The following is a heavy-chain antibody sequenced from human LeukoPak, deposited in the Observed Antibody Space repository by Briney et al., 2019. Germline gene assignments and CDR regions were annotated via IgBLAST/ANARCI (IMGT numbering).Heavy chain of an antibody. Sequence: GASVKVSCKASGYTFTGYYMHWVRQAPGQGLEWMGWINPNSGGTNYAQNFQGRVTMTRDTSISTAYMELSRLRSDDTAVYYCARDPTTGTIRWAAFDIWGQGTMVTVSS. CDR3: ARDPTTGTIRWAAFDI. D-gene: IGHD1-1*01. V-gene: IGHV1-2*02. CDR2: INPNSGGT. CDR1: GYTFTGYY. J-gene: IGHJ3*02.